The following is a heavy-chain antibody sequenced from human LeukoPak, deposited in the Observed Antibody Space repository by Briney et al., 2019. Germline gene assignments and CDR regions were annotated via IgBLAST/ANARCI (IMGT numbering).Heavy chain of an antibody. CDR3: ARGGVNPVDH. V-gene: IGHV3-74*01. CDR2: MNEYSTTI. D-gene: IGHD1-14*01. CDR1: GFPFNSFC. J-gene: IGHJ4*02. Sequence: GGSLRLSCAASGFPFNSFCMHWVRQAPGKGLVWVSDMNEYSTTIRYADSMKGRFTISRDNAKSILYLQMNNLRAEDTAMYFCARGGVNPVDHWGQGTLVTVSS.